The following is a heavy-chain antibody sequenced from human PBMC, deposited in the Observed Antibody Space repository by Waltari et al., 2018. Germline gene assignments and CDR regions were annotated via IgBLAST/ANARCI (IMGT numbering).Heavy chain of an antibody. CDR2: INPNSGGT. V-gene: IGHV1-2*02. CDR1: GYTFTGYY. Sequence: QVQLVQSGAEVKKPGASVKVSCTASGYTFTGYYMHWVRQAPGQGLEWMGWINPNSGGTNYAQKFQGRVTMTRDTSISTAYMELSRLRSDDTAVYYCARGRSIAAEGRNYGMDVWGQGTTVTVSS. J-gene: IGHJ6*02. D-gene: IGHD6-13*01. CDR3: ARGRSIAAEGRNYGMDV.